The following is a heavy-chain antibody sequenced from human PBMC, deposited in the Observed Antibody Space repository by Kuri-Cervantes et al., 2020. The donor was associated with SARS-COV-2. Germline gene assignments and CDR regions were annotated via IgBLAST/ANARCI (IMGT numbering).Heavy chain of an antibody. CDR3: ARGPPGYDFWSGYPNWFDP. Sequence: GGSLRLSCAASGFTFSSYAMSWVRQAPGKGLEWVSVIYSGVSTYYADSVKGRFTISRDNAKNSLYLQMNSLRAEDTAVYYCARGPPGYDFWSGYPNWFDPWGQGTLVTVSS. CDR1: GFTFSSYA. J-gene: IGHJ5*02. CDR2: IYSGVST. V-gene: IGHV3-66*01. D-gene: IGHD3-3*01.